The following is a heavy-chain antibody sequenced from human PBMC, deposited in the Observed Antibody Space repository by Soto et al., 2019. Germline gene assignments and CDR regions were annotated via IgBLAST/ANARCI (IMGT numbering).Heavy chain of an antibody. J-gene: IGHJ4*02. Sequence: QVQLVQSGAEVKKPGASVKVSCKASGYTFTSYAMHWVRQAPVQRLEWMRWINAGNGNTKYSQKCQGRVTITRDTSASTAYMELSSLRSEDTAVYYCARDPGYSYGYNWGQGTLVTVSS. CDR1: GYTFTSYA. V-gene: IGHV1-3*01. CDR2: INAGNGNT. D-gene: IGHD5-18*01. CDR3: ARDPGYSYGYN.